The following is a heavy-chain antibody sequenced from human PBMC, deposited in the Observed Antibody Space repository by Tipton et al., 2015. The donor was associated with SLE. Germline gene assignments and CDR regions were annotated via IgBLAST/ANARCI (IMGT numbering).Heavy chain of an antibody. Sequence: GLVKPSETLSLTCTVSGGSISSYYWSWIRQPPGKGLEWIGYIYYSGSTNYNPSLKSRVTISVDTSKNQFSQKLSSVTAADTAVYYCARGGSSSWDDDFDIWGQGTMVTVSS. V-gene: IGHV4-59*01. CDR1: GGSISSYY. J-gene: IGHJ3*02. D-gene: IGHD6-13*01. CDR3: ARGGSSSWDDDFDI. CDR2: IYYSGST.